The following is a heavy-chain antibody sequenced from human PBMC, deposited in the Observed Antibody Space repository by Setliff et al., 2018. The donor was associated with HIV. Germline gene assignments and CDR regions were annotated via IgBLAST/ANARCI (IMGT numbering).Heavy chain of an antibody. Sequence: GGSLRLSCAASGFTFTSYWMSWVRQAPGKGLEWVANIKQDGTEKNYVDSVKGRFTISRDNSKNSLYLQMNSLRAEDTALYYCARGQTMYGVVIYDAFNVWGHGTMVTVSS. V-gene: IGHV3-7*03. CDR3: ARGQTMYGVVIYDAFNV. J-gene: IGHJ3*01. CDR1: GFTFTSYW. D-gene: IGHD3-3*01. CDR2: IKQDGTEK.